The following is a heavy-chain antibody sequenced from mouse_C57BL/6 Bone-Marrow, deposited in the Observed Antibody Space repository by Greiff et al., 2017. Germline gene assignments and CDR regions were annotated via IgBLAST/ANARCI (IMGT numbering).Heavy chain of an antibody. D-gene: IGHD2-2*01. CDR3: AKYYVYDVSWCAC. J-gene: IGHJ3*01. V-gene: IGHV5-17*01. CDR2: ISSGRSTI. CDR1: GFTFSDAW. Sequence: EVQRVESGGGLVQPGGSMKLSCAASGFTFSDAWMDWVRQAPEKGLEWVAYISSGRSTIYYADTVKGRFTISRDNAKNTLFLQMTSLRSADTAMYFCAKYYVYDVSWCACMGDRTLVAVS.